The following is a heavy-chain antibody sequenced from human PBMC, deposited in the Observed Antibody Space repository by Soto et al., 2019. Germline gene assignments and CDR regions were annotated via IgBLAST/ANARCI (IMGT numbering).Heavy chain of an antibody. V-gene: IGHV4-59*01. CDR2: IFHSGST. D-gene: IGHD1-26*01. CDR1: GASISSYY. Sequence: SETLSLTCTVSGASISSYYWSWIRQPPGKGLEWVGFIFHSGSTNCNPSLKSRVTFTVDTSKNQFSLKLTSVTAADTAVYYCARDQNGSPHFDYWGQGILVTVSS. J-gene: IGHJ4*02. CDR3: ARDQNGSPHFDY.